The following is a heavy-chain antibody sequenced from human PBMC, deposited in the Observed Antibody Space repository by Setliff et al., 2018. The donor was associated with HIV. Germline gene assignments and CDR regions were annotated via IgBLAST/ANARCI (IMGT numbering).Heavy chain of an antibody. J-gene: IGHJ4*02. D-gene: IGHD3-10*01. CDR2: IYGGGTT. CDR1: GFTFSRHT. Sequence: GGSLRLSCVASGFTFSRHTMSWVRQAPGKGLEWVSVIYGGGTTHYADSVKGRFTISRDNSKNTVYLQMNSLRVEDTAVYYCARELYREWDYWGQGTLVTVSS. CDR3: ARELYREWDY. V-gene: IGHV3-66*02.